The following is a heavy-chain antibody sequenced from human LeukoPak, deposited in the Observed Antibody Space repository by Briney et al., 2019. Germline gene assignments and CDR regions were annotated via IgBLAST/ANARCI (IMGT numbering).Heavy chain of an antibody. CDR3: ARGPPPDFDC. Sequence: SETLSLTCSVSGGSITSTTYYWGWIRQPPGKGLEWIGNIYYSGSTYYNPSLKSRVTMSVDTSKNQFSLKLGSVTAADTAVYYCARGPPPDFDCWGQGTLVTVSS. V-gene: IGHV4-39*07. CDR2: IYYSGST. J-gene: IGHJ4*02. CDR1: GGSITSTTYY.